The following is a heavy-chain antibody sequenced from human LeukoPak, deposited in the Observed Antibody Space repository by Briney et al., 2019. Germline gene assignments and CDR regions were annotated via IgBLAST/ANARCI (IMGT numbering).Heavy chain of an antibody. V-gene: IGHV3-48*03. CDR3: ARGMVRGVIIAFDY. CDR1: GFTFSSYE. Sequence: GGSLRLSCAAPGFTFSSYEMNWVRQAPGKGLEWISCISSDGSMIVYADSVKGRFTISRDNAKNSLYLQMNSLRAEDTALYYCARGMVRGVIIAFDYWGQGTLVTVSS. J-gene: IGHJ4*02. D-gene: IGHD3-10*01. CDR2: ISSDGSMI.